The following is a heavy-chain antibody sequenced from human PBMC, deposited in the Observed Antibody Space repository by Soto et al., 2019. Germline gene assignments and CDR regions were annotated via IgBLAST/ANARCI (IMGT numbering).Heavy chain of an antibody. J-gene: IGHJ4*02. D-gene: IGHD1-20*01. Sequence: WLRFSCAASGCTLSDYSMTWVRQAPGKGLGWLSSSNVRGDETVYMDSVKGRFTISRDNAKNTLYLHMSSLRADDTATYFCARAYNDLARLDQFKLWRLGTRGTVSS. CDR1: GCTLSDYS. V-gene: IGHV3-23*01. CDR2: SNVRGDET. CDR3: ARAYNDLARLDQFKL.